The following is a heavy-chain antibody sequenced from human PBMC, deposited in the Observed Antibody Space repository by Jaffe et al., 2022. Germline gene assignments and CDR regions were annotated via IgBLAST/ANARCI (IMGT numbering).Heavy chain of an antibody. J-gene: IGHJ4*02. CDR3: AKDHATVTSLGYFDY. Sequence: QVQLVESGGGVVQPGGSLRLSCAASGFTFSSYGMHWVRQAPGKGLEWVAFIRYDGSNKYYADSVKGRFTISRDNSKNTLYLQMNSLRAEDTAVYYCAKDHATVTSLGYFDYWGQGTLVTVSS. CDR1: GFTFSSYG. CDR2: IRYDGSNK. V-gene: IGHV3-30*02. D-gene: IGHD4-17*01.